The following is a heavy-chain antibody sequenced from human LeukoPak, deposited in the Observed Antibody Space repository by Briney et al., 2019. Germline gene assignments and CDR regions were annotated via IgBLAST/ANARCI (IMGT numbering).Heavy chain of an antibody. CDR3: ARDIGSWYNPNWFDP. D-gene: IGHD6-13*01. J-gene: IGHJ5*02. CDR1: GYTFTSYG. V-gene: IGHV1-18*01. Sequence: ASVKASCKASGYTFTSYGISWVRQAPGQGLEWMGWISAYNGNTNYAQKLQGRVTMTTDTSTSTAYMELRSLRSDDTAVYYCARDIGSWYNPNWFDPWGQGTLVTVSS. CDR2: ISAYNGNT.